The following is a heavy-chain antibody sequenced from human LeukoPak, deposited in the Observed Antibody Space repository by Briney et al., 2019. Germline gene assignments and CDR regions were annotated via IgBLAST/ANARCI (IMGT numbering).Heavy chain of an antibody. Sequence: SETLSLTCTVSGGSVSSNTYYWNWIRKSPGKGLEWVGFVYYSGRTKYNPSLESRVTISIDTSKNQVSLKLRSVTAADTAMYFCVREASTSYYDSSGYYRQTETFDVWGQGTMVTVSS. V-gene: IGHV4-61*01. J-gene: IGHJ3*01. CDR3: VREASTSYYDSSGYYRQTETFDV. D-gene: IGHD3-22*01. CDR2: VYYSGRT. CDR1: GGSVSSNTYY.